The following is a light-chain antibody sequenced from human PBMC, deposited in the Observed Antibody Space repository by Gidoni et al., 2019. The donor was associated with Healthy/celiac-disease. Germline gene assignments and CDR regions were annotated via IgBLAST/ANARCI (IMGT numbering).Light chain of an antibody. CDR3: QQANSFPVT. Sequence: DIQRTQSPSSVSASVGDRVTITCRASQGISSWLAWCQQKPGKAPKLLIYAASSLQSGVPSRFSGSGSGTDFTLTISSLQPEDFATYYCQQANSFPVTFGGGTKVEIK. V-gene: IGKV1D-12*01. J-gene: IGKJ4*01. CDR2: AAS. CDR1: QGISSW.